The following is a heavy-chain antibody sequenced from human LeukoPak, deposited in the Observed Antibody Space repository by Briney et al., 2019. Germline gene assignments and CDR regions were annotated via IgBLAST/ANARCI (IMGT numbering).Heavy chain of an antibody. CDR2: FDPEDGET. D-gene: IGHD3-22*01. Sequence: ASVKVSCKASGYTFTGYYMHWVRQAPGKGLEWMGGFDPEDGETIYAQKFQGRVTMTEDTSTDTAYMELSSLRSEDTAVYYCAIIDYYDSSGSDQWGQGTMVTVSS. V-gene: IGHV1-24*01. CDR1: GYTFTGYY. CDR3: AIIDYYDSSGSDQ. J-gene: IGHJ3*01.